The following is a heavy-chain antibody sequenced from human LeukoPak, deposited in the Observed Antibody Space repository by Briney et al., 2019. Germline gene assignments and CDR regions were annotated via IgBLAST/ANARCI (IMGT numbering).Heavy chain of an antibody. J-gene: IGHJ3*02. D-gene: IGHD3-10*01. Sequence: SGTLSLTCAVSGGSISSSNWWSWVRQPPGKRLERIGEVHHSGGTNYNPSLKSRVTISVDKSKNQFSLKLSSVTAADTAVYYCAVGGVYLRGGAEAFDIWGQGTMVTVSS. CDR3: AVGGVYLRGGAEAFDI. CDR1: GGSISSSNW. V-gene: IGHV4-4*02. CDR2: VHHSGGT.